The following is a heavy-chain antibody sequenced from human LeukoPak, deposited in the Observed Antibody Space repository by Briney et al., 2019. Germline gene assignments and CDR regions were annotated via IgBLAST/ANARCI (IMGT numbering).Heavy chain of an antibody. D-gene: IGHD2-8*02. Sequence: SETLSLTCTVSGGSISGSSYHWGWIRQPPGKGLEWIGSINYRGHTYYNPSLESRVAVSVDTSKNQFSLKMRSVTAADTAVYYCARDRLVNFDFWGQGILVTVSS. V-gene: IGHV4-39*07. CDR1: GGSISGSSYH. CDR3: ARDRLVNFDF. J-gene: IGHJ4*02. CDR2: INYRGHT.